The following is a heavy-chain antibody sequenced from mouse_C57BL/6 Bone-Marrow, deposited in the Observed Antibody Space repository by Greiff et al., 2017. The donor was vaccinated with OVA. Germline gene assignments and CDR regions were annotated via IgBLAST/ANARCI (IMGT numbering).Heavy chain of an antibody. CDR3: ARGTTVVAPPAWFAY. CDR2: ISSGSSTI. D-gene: IGHD1-1*01. J-gene: IGHJ3*01. V-gene: IGHV5-17*01. CDR1: GFTFSDYG. Sequence: EVQRVESGGGLVKPGGSLKLSCAASGFTFSDYGMHWVRQAPEKGLEWVAYISSGSSTIYYADTVKGRFTISRDNAKNTLFLQMTSLRSEDTAMYYCARGTTVVAPPAWFAYWGQGTLVTVSA.